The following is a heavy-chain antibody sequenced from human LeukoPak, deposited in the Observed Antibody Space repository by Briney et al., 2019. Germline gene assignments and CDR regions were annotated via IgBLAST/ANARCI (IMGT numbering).Heavy chain of an antibody. CDR1: GYSISSGYY. D-gene: IGHD3-10*01. V-gene: IGHV4-61*01. CDR3: ARASLWYRKFDP. J-gene: IGHJ5*02. Sequence: PSETLSLTCTVSGYSISSGYYWSWIRQPPGKGLERIGYIYYSGSTNYNPSLKSRVTISVDTSKNQFSLKLSSVTAADTAVYYCARASLWYRKFDPWGQGTLVTVSS. CDR2: IYYSGST.